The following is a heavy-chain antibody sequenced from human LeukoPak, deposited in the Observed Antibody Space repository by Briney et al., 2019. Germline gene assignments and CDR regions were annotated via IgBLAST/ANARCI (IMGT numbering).Heavy chain of an antibody. CDR2: ISGSGGST. Sequence: GGSLRLSCAASGFTFSSYAMSWVRQAPGKGLEWVSAISGSGGSTYYADSVKGRFTISRDNSKNTLYLQMNSLRAEDTAVYYCAKGPREGYYDFWSGRDDYWGQGTLVTVSS. V-gene: IGHV3-23*01. D-gene: IGHD3-3*01. CDR1: GFTFSSYA. CDR3: AKGPREGYYDFWSGRDDY. J-gene: IGHJ4*02.